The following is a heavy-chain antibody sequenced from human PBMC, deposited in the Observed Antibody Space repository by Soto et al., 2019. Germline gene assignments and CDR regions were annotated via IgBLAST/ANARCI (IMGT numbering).Heavy chain of an antibody. CDR2: IYSGGST. Sequence: EVQLVESGGGLVQPGGSLRLSCAASGFTVSSSYMSWVRQAPGKGLEWVSVIYSGGSTYYADSVKGRFTISRHNSKNTLYLQMNSLRAEDTAVYYCAREHIAAFGNWFDPWGQGTLVTVSS. D-gene: IGHD6-6*01. J-gene: IGHJ5*02. CDR3: AREHIAAFGNWFDP. V-gene: IGHV3-53*04. CDR1: GFTVSSSY.